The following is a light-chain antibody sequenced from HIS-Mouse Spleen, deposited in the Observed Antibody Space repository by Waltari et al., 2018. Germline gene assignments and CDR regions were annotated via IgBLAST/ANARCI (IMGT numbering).Light chain of an antibody. CDR3: CSYAGSSTYV. J-gene: IGLJ1*01. V-gene: IGLV2-23*01. CDR1: SSDVGSYNL. CDR2: EGS. Sequence: QSALTQPAPVSGSPGQSITISCTGTSSDVGSYNLVSWYQQHPGKAPKRMIYEGSKRPSGVLNRFSGSKAGNTASLTISGLQAEDEADYYCCSYAGSSTYVFGTGTKVTVL.